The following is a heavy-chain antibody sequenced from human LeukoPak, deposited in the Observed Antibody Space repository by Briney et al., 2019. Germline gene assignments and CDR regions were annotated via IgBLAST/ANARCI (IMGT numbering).Heavy chain of an antibody. CDR2: IYYNGNT. Sequence: SETLSLTCTVSGGSITSYYWSWIRQPPGQGLEWIGYIYYNGNTNYNPSLKGRVTISVDTSKSQFSLNLSSVTAADTAMYYCTGGFERVNYGGQERLVTVP. V-gene: IGHV4-59*01. J-gene: IGHJ4*02. CDR1: GGSITSYY. D-gene: IGHD3-16*01. CDR3: TGGFERVNY.